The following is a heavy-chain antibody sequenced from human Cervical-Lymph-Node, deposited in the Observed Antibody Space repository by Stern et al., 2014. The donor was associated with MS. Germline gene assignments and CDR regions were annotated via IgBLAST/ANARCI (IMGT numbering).Heavy chain of an antibody. D-gene: IGHD6-19*01. V-gene: IGHV4-59*01. CDR1: GGSITGYY. Sequence: QVQLQESGPGLVKPSETLSLTCTVSGGSITGYYWSWIRQPPGKGLEWITYIYYSGDSNYNPSLESRATISVDTSKNQFSLRLTSVTAADTAVYFCARHSSGWESEYYFDFWGQGILVTVSS. CDR3: ARHSSGWESEYYFDF. J-gene: IGHJ4*02. CDR2: IYYSGDS.